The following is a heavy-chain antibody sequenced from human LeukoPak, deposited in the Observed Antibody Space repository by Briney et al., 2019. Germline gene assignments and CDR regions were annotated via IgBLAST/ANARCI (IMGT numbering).Heavy chain of an antibody. J-gene: IGHJ6*03. V-gene: IGHV4-4*07. Sequence: SETLSLTCTASGGSISSYYWSWIRQPAGKGLEWIGRIYTSGSTNYNPSLKSRVTMSVDTSKNQFSLKLSSVTAADTAVYYCARALEYCSSTSCFTGHYYMDVWGKGTTVTVSS. CDR1: GGSISSYY. CDR2: IYTSGST. CDR3: ARALEYCSSTSCFTGHYYMDV. D-gene: IGHD2-2*02.